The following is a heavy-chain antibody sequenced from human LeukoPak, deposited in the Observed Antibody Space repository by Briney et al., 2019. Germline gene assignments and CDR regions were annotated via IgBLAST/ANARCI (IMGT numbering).Heavy chain of an antibody. CDR3: ARDRDLYYYYDRSGSGY. Sequence: ASVKVSCKASGYTFTSYGISWVRQAPGQGLEWMGWISAYNGNTNYAQKLQGRVTMTTDTSTSTAYMELRSLRSDDTAVYYCARDRDLYYYYDRSGSGYWGQGTLVTVSS. CDR2: ISAYNGNT. D-gene: IGHD3-22*01. V-gene: IGHV1-18*01. J-gene: IGHJ4*02. CDR1: GYTFTSYG.